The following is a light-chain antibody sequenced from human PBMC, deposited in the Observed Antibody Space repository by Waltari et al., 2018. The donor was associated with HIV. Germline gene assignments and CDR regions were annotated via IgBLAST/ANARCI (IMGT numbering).Light chain of an antibody. J-gene: IGLJ2*01. V-gene: IGLV1-44*01. Sequence: QSVLTQPPSASGAPGQRVTISCSGSTPNIGSSNVNWYQQFSRASPKLLIYADAHRPSGVPARFSGSKSGTSASLVISGLQSEDEADYYCSTWDDRLNGVVFGGGTRLTVV. CDR3: STWDDRLNGVV. CDR1: TPNIGSSN. CDR2: ADA.